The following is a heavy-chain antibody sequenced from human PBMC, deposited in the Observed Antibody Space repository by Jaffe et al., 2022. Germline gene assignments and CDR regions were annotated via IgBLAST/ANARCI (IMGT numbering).Heavy chain of an antibody. CDR1: GFSFSDYY. CDR2: ISNTGKTT. V-gene: IGHV3-11*01. Sequence: QVHLVESGGGLVKTGGSLRLSCAASGFSFSDYYMSWIRQAPGKGLEWVSYISNTGKTTYYAESVRGRFAISRDNTKNSLFLQMDGLRAEDTGVYYCARDEYSFAVSWGLGTLVTVSS. D-gene: IGHD2-15*01. J-gene: IGHJ5*02. CDR3: ARDEYSFAVS.